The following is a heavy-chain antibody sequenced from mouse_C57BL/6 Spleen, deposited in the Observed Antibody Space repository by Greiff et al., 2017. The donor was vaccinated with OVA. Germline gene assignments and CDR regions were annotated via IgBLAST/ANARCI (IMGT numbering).Heavy chain of an antibody. Sequence: QVQLKESGPELVKPGASVKISCKASGYAFSSSWMNWVKQRPGKGLEWIGRIYPGDGDTNYNGKFKGKATLTADKSSSTAYMQLSSLTSEDSAVDFCAREDEDWFAYWGQGTLVTVSA. CDR2: IYPGDGDT. CDR1: GYAFSSSW. V-gene: IGHV1-82*01. J-gene: IGHJ3*01. CDR3: AREDEDWFAY.